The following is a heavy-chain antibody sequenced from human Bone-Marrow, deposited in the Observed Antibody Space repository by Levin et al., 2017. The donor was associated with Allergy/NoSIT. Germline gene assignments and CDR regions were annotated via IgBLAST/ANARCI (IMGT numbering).Heavy chain of an antibody. J-gene: IGHJ4*02. V-gene: IGHV1-8*01. D-gene: IGHD2-15*01. Sequence: GESLKISCKASGYTFSSYDINWVRQATGQGLEWMGWMNTHISNLGYAQKFQGRVTMTRNTSISTAYMELLSLKSDDTAVYYFARGRPQYCSGGTCGNYYFDYWGQGALVTVSS. CDR3: ARGRPQYCSGGTCGNYYFDY. CDR2: MNTHISNL. CDR1: GYTFSSYD.